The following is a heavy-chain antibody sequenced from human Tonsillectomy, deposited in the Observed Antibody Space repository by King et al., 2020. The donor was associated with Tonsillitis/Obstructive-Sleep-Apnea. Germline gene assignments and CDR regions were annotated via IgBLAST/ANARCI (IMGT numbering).Heavy chain of an antibody. CDR2: IYYSGST. D-gene: IGHD1-26*01. V-gene: IGHV4-59*01. J-gene: IGHJ3*02. CDR1: GGSISSYY. CDR3: ARVGVGATSDAFDI. Sequence: VQLQESGPGLVKPSETLSLTCTVSGGSISSYYWSWIRQPPGKGLEWIGYIYYSGSTNYNPSLKSRVTISVDTSKNQFSLKLSSVTAADTAVYYCARVGVGATSDAFDIWGQGTMVTVSS.